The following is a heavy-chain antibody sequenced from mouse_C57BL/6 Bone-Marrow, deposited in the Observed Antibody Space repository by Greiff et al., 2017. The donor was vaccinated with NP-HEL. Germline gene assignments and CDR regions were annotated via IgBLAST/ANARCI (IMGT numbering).Heavy chain of an antibody. CDR1: GFTFSDYY. J-gene: IGHJ3*01. CDR3: ARADMVTTGAWFAY. V-gene: IGHV5-16*01. CDR2: INYDGSST. D-gene: IGHD2-2*01. Sequence: EVKLVESEGGLVQPGSSMKLSCTASGFTFSDYYMAWVRQVPEKGLEWVANINYDGSSTYYLDSLKSRFIISRDNAKNILYLQMSSLKSEDTATYYCARADMVTTGAWFAYWGQGTLVTVSA.